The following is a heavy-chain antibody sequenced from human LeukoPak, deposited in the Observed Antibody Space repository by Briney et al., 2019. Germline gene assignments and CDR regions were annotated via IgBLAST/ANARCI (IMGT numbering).Heavy chain of an antibody. CDR3: AREGTYYYDSSGYSNAFDI. J-gene: IGHJ3*02. V-gene: IGHV3-53*01. CDR2: IYSGGST. D-gene: IGHD3-22*01. CDR1: GFTVSSNY. Sequence: PGGSLRLSCAASGFTVSSNYMSWVRQAPGKGLEWVSVIYSGGSTYYADSVKGRFTISRDNSKNTLYLQMNSLRAEDTAVYYCAREGTYYYDSSGYSNAFDIWGQGTMVTVSS.